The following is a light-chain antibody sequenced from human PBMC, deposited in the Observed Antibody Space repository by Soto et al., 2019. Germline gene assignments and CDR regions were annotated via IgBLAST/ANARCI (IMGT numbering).Light chain of an antibody. CDR3: TSYAGYNNFV. J-gene: IGLJ1*01. CDR1: SSEIGGYNY. CDR2: EVF. Sequence: QTSLSHPPPSSGSPGQSVTISCTGTSSEIGGYNYVSWYQHHPGKAPRLLIYEVFKRPSGVPNRFSGAKSGNRASLTVSGLQADDEADYYCTSYAGYNNFVFGTGTEVTVL. V-gene: IGLV2-8*01.